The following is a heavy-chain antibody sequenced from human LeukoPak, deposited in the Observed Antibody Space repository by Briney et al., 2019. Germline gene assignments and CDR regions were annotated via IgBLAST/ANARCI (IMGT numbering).Heavy chain of an antibody. J-gene: IGHJ3*02. CDR2: IYTSGST. V-gene: IGHV4-4*07. D-gene: IGHD3-22*01. CDR1: GGSVSSYY. CDR3: ARDRYYYDTSGPPLDI. Sequence: PSETLSLTCTFSGGSVSSYYWSWIRQPAGKGLEWVGRIYTSGSTNYNPSLKSRATMSVDTSKNQFSLRLSSVTAADTAVYYCARDRYYYDTSGPPLDIWGQGTMVTVSS.